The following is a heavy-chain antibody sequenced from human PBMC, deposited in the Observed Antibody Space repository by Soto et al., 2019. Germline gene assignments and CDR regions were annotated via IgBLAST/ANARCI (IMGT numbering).Heavy chain of an antibody. CDR3: ARGNHRWLQLWYFDL. CDR1: GGTFSSYT. V-gene: IGHV1-69*12. CDR2: IIPIFGTA. Sequence: QVQLVQSGAEVTKPGSSVTVSCKASGGTFSSYTISWVRQSPGQVLEWMGGIIPIFGTANYAQKFQGRVTITADESTSTAYMELSSLRSEDTAVYYCARGNHRWLQLWYFDLWGRGTLGTVSS. J-gene: IGHJ2*01. D-gene: IGHD5-12*01.